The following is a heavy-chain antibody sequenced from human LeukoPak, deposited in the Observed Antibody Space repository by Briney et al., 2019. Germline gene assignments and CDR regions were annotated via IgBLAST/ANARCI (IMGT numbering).Heavy chain of an antibody. D-gene: IGHD5-12*01. CDR3: ARDPLKEWLYDY. V-gene: IGHV3-33*08. CDR1: GFTFSTYG. CDR2: IRYDGSNK. Sequence: GRSLRLSCAASGFTFSTYGMHWVRQAPGKGLEWVAIIRYDGSNKYYAESVKGRFTISRDNAKNSLYLQMNSLRAEDTAVYYCARDPLKEWLYDYWGQGTLVTVSS. J-gene: IGHJ4*02.